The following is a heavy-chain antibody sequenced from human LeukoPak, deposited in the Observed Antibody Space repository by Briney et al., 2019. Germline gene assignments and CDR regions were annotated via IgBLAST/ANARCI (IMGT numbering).Heavy chain of an antibody. CDR3: ARSMIVVGRLDP. CDR1: EYTFTGYY. CDR2: INPNSGGT. J-gene: IGHJ5*02. V-gene: IGHV1-2*02. D-gene: IGHD3-22*01. Sequence: AASVKVSCKASEYTFTGYYMHWVRQAPGQGLEWMGWINPNSGGTNYAQKFQGRVTMTRDTSISTAYMELSRLRSDDTAVYYCARSMIVVGRLDPWGQGTLVTVSS.